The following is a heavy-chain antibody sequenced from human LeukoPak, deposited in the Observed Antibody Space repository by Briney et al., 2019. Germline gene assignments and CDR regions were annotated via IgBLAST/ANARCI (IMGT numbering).Heavy chain of an antibody. J-gene: IGHJ3*02. CDR1: GGSFSEYY. CDR2: IYYSGST. Sequence: SETLSLTCAVSGGSFSEYYWTWIRQSPGKGLEWIGYIYYSGSTNYNPSLKSRVTISVDTSKNQFSLKLSSVTAADTAVYYCASFRVVGATTDAFDIWGQGTMVTVSS. D-gene: IGHD1-26*01. CDR3: ASFRVVGATTDAFDI. V-gene: IGHV4-59*08.